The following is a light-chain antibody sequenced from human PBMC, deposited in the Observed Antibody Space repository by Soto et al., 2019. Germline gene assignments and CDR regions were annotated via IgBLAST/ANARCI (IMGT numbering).Light chain of an antibody. V-gene: IGKV3-20*01. CDR2: GAS. Sequence: EIVLTQSPGTLSVSPGEKATLSCRASQSITGSDLAWFQQKPAQAPRLLIFGASRRATGIPERFSGVGFGTEFTLTISRLEPEDSGMYYCQQHDSSLCITFGPGTKVEIK. CDR1: QSITGSD. J-gene: IGKJ3*01. CDR3: QQHDSSLCIT.